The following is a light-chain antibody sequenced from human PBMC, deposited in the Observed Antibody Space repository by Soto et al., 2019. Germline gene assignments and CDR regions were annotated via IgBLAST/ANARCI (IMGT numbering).Light chain of an antibody. CDR2: DVS. CDR1: SSDVGAYNY. V-gene: IGLV2-11*01. CDR3: CSYGGSYTYV. Sequence: QSALTQPRSVSGSPGQSATMSCTGTSSDVGAYNYVSWYQQHPGKAPKLMIYDVSKRPSGVPDRFSGSKSGNTASLTISGLQAEDEADYYCCSYGGSYTYVFGTGTKLTVL. J-gene: IGLJ1*01.